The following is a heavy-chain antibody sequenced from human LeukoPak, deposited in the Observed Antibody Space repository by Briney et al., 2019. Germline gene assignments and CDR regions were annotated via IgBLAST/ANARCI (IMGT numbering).Heavy chain of an antibody. CDR1: GFTFRKYN. D-gene: IGHD3-10*01. CDR3: AREIVITMVRSPGLDAFDI. Sequence: PGGSLRLSCAASGFTFRKYNMNWVRQAPGKGLEWVSAISSSSSYIYYADSVKGRFTISRDNAKNSLYLQMNSLRAEDTAVYYCAREIVITMVRSPGLDAFDIWGQGTMVTVSS. J-gene: IGHJ3*02. CDR2: ISSSSSYI. V-gene: IGHV3-21*01.